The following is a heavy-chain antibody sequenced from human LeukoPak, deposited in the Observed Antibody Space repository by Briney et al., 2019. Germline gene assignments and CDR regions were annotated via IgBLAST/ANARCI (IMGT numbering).Heavy chain of an antibody. Sequence: GGSLRLSCAASGFDLSTYEMNWVRQAPGKGLEWIADITISGHTKNYADSVKGRFTISRDNARNSLYLQINSLRVEDTGVYYCARGDPHADLWGQGTLVTVSS. CDR1: GFDLSTYE. J-gene: IGHJ5*02. V-gene: IGHV3-48*03. CDR2: ITISGHTK. CDR3: ARGDPHADL.